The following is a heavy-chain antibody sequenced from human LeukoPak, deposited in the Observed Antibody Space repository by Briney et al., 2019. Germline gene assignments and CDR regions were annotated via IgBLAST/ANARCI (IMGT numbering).Heavy chain of an antibody. CDR2: IYPSGST. CDR1: GYSVTNDNW. Sequence: PSGTLSLTCVVSGYSVTNDNWWSWVRQPPGKGLEWIGEIYPSGSTNYNPSLKSRVTISVDKSKNQFSLKLSSVTAADTAVYYCARWGYYYDGSGLDYWGQGTLVTVSS. J-gene: IGHJ4*02. D-gene: IGHD3-22*01. CDR3: ARWGYYYDGSGLDY. V-gene: IGHV4-4*02.